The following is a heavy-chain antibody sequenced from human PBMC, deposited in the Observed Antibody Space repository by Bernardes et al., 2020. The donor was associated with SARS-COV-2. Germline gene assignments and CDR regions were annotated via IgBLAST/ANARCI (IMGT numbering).Heavy chain of an antibody. D-gene: IGHD6-6*01. Sequence: ASVKDSCKASGYTFTSYGIRWVRQAPGQGLEWMGWISAYNGNTHYAQKLQGRVTMTTDTSTSTAYMELRSLRSDDTAVYYCARDGGSSSSGEYYYYFGMDVWGHGTTVTGSS. V-gene: IGHV1-18*01. CDR2: ISAYNGNT. CDR3: ARDGGSSSSGEYYYYFGMDV. J-gene: IGHJ6*01. CDR1: GYTFTSYG.